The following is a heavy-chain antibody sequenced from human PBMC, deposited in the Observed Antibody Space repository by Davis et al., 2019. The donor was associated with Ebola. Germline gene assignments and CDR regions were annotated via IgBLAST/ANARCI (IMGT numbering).Heavy chain of an antibody. D-gene: IGHD4-17*01. Sequence: MPGGSLRLSCTVSGGSISSSSYYWGWIRQPPGKGLEWIGSIYYSGSTYYNPSLKSRVTISVDTSKNQFSLKLSSVTAADTAVYYCARASTVTLFYYWGQGTLVTVSS. CDR3: ARASTVTLFYY. V-gene: IGHV4-39*01. J-gene: IGHJ4*02. CDR1: GGSISSSSYY. CDR2: IYYSGST.